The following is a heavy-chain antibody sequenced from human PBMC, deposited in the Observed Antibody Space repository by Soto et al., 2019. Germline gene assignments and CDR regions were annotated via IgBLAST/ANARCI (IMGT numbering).Heavy chain of an antibody. CDR1: GASVSSDSYY. D-gene: IGHD2-2*01. J-gene: IGHJ4*02. CDR2: VYYSGSA. Sequence: SETLSLTCTVSGASVSSDSYYWSWIRQPPGKGLEWIAYVYYSGSANHNPSLLSRVTISVDTSKNQFSLKLSSVTAADTAVYYCARLDCVSATCQFDSWGLGTLVTVSS. V-gene: IGHV4-61*01. CDR3: ARLDCVSATCQFDS.